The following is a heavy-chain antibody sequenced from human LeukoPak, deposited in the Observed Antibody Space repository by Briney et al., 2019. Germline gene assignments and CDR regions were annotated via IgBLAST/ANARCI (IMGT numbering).Heavy chain of an antibody. J-gene: IGHJ3*02. Sequence: GESLKISCKGSGYSFSSNWIGWVRQMPGKGLEWMGIIYPGDSDTSYSPSFQGQVTISADKSISTAYLQWSSLKASDTAMYYCARPPTTRDAFDIWGQGTMVTVS. D-gene: IGHD4-17*01. V-gene: IGHV5-51*01. CDR3: ARPPTTRDAFDI. CDR1: GYSFSSNW. CDR2: IYPGDSDT.